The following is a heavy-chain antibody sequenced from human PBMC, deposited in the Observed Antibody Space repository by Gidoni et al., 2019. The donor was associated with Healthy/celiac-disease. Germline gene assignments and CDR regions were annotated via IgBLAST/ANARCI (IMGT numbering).Heavy chain of an antibody. Sequence: EVKKPGSSVKVSCKASGGTFSSYAISWVRQAPGQGLEWMGRIIPILGIANYAQKFQGRVTITADKSTSTAYMELSSLRSEDTAVYYCARDGGVEMATIQLGFWGRGTLVTVSS. J-gene: IGHJ2*01. CDR1: GGTFSSYA. D-gene: IGHD5-12*01. V-gene: IGHV1-69*04. CDR2: IIPILGIA. CDR3: ARDGGVEMATIQLGF.